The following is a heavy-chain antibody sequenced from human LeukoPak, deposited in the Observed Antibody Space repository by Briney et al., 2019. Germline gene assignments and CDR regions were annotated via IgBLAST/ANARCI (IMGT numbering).Heavy chain of an antibody. J-gene: IGHJ5*02. Sequence: SLTLSLTCTVSGGSISSGGYYWSWIRQHPGKGLEWIGYIYYSGSTYYNPSLKSRLTISVDTSKNQFSLKLSSVTAADTAVYYCARGGYCSGGSCYLKWFDPWGQGTLVTVPS. D-gene: IGHD2-15*01. V-gene: IGHV4-31*03. CDR3: ARGGYCSGGSCYLKWFDP. CDR1: GGSISSGGYY. CDR2: IYYSGST.